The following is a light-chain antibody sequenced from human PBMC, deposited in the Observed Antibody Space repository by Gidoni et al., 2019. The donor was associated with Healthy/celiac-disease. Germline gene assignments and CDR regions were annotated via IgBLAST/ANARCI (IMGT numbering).Light chain of an antibody. V-gene: IGKV1-13*02. Sequence: ASQLTQSPASLSASVGDRVTITCRASQGISSALAWYQQKPGKAPKLLLYDASSLESGVPSRFSGRGSGTDFTLTISSLQPEDFATYYCQQFNSYPPFTFGPGTKVDIK. CDR2: DAS. CDR1: QGISSA. J-gene: IGKJ3*01. CDR3: QQFNSYPPFT.